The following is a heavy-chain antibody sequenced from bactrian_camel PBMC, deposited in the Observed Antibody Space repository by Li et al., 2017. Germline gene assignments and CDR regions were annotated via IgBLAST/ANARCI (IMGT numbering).Heavy chain of an antibody. CDR1: GFRLDDYW. V-gene: IGHV3S1*01. J-gene: IGHJ4*01. CDR2: INANGRTF. Sequence: QVQLVESGGDLVQPGESLRLSCVASGFRLDDYWMYWVRQSSEKGLEWISTINANGRTFYYADSVKGRFTMSRDNADNTVYLQMNSLKPEDTGAYYCAYGAPRDCLSARRYTNWGQGTQVTVS. D-gene: IGHD6*01. CDR3: AYGAPRDCLSARRYTN.